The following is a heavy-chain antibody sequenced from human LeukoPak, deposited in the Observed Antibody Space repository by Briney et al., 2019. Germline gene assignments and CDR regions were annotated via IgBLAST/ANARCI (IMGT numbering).Heavy chain of an antibody. Sequence: GGSLRLSCAASGFTFSSYAMHWVRQAPGKGLEWVAVISYDGSNKYYADSVKGRFTISRDNSKNTLYLQMNSLRAEDTAVYYCAKDGDIVATHWGQGTLVTVSS. CDR2: ISYDGSNK. J-gene: IGHJ4*02. CDR1: GFTFSSYA. V-gene: IGHV3-30-3*01. D-gene: IGHD5-12*01. CDR3: AKDGDIVATH.